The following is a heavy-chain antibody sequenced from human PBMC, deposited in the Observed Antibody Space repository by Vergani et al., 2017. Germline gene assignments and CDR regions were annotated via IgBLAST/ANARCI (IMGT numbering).Heavy chain of an antibody. V-gene: IGHV3-30*04. CDR3: ARDRSNVYGGNSGDAFHI. CDR2: ISHDGSHK. CDR1: GFTFSTYA. D-gene: IGHD4-23*01. Sequence: QVQLVESGGGVVQPGRSLRLSCAAPGFTFSTYAMHWVRQAPGKGLEWVAVISHDGSHKYYADSVKGRFTISRDNSKNTLYLQMNSLRAEDTAVYNCARDRSNVYGGNSGDAFHIWGQGTMVTVSS. J-gene: IGHJ3*02.